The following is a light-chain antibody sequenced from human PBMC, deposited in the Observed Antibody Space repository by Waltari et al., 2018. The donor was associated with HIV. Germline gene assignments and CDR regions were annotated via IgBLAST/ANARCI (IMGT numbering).Light chain of an antibody. CDR1: SSYIGGYNY. V-gene: IGLV2-8*01. CDR3: SSYSPTNKFYVL. Sequence: QSALTQPPSASGSPGQSVTMSCTGTSSYIGGYNYVSWYQQHPGKAPKLIMTEVTKRPSGVPDRFSGSKSGNTASLTVSGLQAEDEAHYYCSSYSPTNKFYVLFGGGTTLTVL. CDR2: EVT. J-gene: IGLJ2*01.